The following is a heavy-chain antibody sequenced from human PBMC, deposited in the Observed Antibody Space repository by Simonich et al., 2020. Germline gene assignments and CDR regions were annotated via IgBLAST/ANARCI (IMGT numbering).Heavy chain of an antibody. J-gene: IGHJ6*02. D-gene: IGHD6-13*01. CDR3: ARVGYSNYYYYGMDV. V-gene: IGHV4-38-2*01. CDR2: IYHRGST. Sequence: QVQLQESGPGLVKPSETLSLPCAVSGYSISSGYYWGWFRQPTGKGLEWIGSIYHRGSTYYNPSLKSRVTISVDTSKNQFSLKLSSVTAADTAVYYCARVGYSNYYYYGMDVWGQGTTVTVSS. CDR1: GYSISSGYY.